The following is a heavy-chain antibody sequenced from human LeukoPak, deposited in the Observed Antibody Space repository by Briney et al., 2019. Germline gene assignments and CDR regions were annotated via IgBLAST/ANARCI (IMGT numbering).Heavy chain of an antibody. CDR3: AKGTMIVVAFGF. D-gene: IGHD3-22*01. J-gene: IGHJ4*02. CDR2: IWYDGSNK. CDR1: GFTFSGYG. V-gene: IGHV3-33*06. Sequence: PGGSLRLSCAASGFTFSGYGMHWVRQSPGKGLEWVAVIWYDGSNKYYADSVKGRFTISRDNSKNTLYLQMNSLRAEDTAVYYCAKGTMIVVAFGFWGQGTLVTVSS.